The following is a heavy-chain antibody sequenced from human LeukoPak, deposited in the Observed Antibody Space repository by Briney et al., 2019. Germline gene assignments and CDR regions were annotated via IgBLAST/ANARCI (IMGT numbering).Heavy chain of an antibody. J-gene: IGHJ4*02. CDR2: ISWNSGSI. CDR1: GFTFDDYA. V-gene: IGHV3-9*01. Sequence: GGSLRLPCAASGFTFDDYAMHWVRQAPGKGLEWVSGISWNSGSIGYADSVKGRFTISRDNAKNSLYLQMNSLRVEDTALYYCAKDIGWGYSSLDYWGQGTLVTVSS. D-gene: IGHD5-18*01. CDR3: AKDIGWGYSSLDY.